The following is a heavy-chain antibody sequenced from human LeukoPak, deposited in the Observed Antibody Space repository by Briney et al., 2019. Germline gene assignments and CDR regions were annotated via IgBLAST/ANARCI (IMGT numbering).Heavy chain of an antibody. J-gene: IGHJ4*02. V-gene: IGHV4-59*01. CDR3: ARVTGYMIEDYFDY. D-gene: IGHD3-22*01. CDR1: GGSISSYY. Sequence: SETPSLTCTVSGGSISSYYWSWIRQPPGKGLEWIGYIYYSGSTNYKPSPKSRVTISVETSKNQFSLKLRSVTAADTAVYYCARVTGYMIEDYFDYWGQGTLVTVSS. CDR2: IYYSGST.